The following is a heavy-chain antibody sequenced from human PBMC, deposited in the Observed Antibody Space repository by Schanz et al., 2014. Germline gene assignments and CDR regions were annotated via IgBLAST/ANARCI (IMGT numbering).Heavy chain of an antibody. J-gene: IGHJ6*02. V-gene: IGHV3-21*01. Sequence: EVRLVESGGGLVEPGGSLRLSCSGSGFTFSEVYMSWVRQAPGKGLEWVSSITSSRSFIYYADSVKGRVTISRDNAKKSVYLQMDSLRAEDSAVYYCARYSSSSAAYAMDVWGQGTTVTVSS. CDR1: GFTFSEVY. D-gene: IGHD6-6*01. CDR3: ARYSSSSAAYAMDV. CDR2: ITSSRSFI.